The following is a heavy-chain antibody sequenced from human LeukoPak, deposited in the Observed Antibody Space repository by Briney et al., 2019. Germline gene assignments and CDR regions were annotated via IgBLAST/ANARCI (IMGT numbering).Heavy chain of an antibody. J-gene: IGHJ3*02. V-gene: IGHV3-73*01. CDR3: ARSSSNDAFDI. Sequence: GGSLRLSCAASGFTFSDSAVHWARQASGKGLEWVGRIRSKANSYATAYAASVKGRFTISRDDSKNTAYLQMNSLKTEDTAVYYCARSSSNDAFDIWGQGTMVTVSS. CDR2: IRSKANSYAT. D-gene: IGHD6-6*01. CDR1: GFTFSDSA.